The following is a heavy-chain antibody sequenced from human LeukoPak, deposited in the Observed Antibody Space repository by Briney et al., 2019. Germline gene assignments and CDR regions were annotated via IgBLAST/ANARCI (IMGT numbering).Heavy chain of an antibody. D-gene: IGHD3-22*01. Sequence: GGSLRLSCAASGFTFSSYGMDWVRQAPGKGLEWVAFIRYDGSNKYYADSVKGRFTISRDNSKNTLYLQMNSLRAEDTAVYYCAKDALIIDHYDSSGYYYYWGQGTLVTVSS. J-gene: IGHJ4*02. V-gene: IGHV3-30*02. CDR3: AKDALIIDHYDSSGYYYY. CDR1: GFTFSSYG. CDR2: IRYDGSNK.